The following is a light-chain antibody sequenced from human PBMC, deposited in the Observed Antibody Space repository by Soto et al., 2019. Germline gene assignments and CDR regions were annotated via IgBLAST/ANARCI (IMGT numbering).Light chain of an antibody. CDR2: AAS. J-gene: IGKJ1*01. CDR3: PHLNRYPRA. V-gene: IGKV1-9*01. Sequence: DIQLTQSPSFLSASVGDRVTITCRASQGISSYLAWYQQKPGKAPKLLIYAASTLQSGVPSRFSGSGSGTGFTLTISSLPPEDFATYYWPHLNRYPRAFGQGTKVEIK. CDR1: QGISSY.